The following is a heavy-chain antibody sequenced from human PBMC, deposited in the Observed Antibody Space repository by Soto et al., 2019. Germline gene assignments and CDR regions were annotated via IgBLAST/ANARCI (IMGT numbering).Heavy chain of an antibody. CDR3: AHIMITWGGVSALDAFDI. CDR1: GFSLSTSRVG. V-gene: IGHV2-5*02. J-gene: IGHJ3*02. CDR2: IYWDDDR. D-gene: IGHD3-16*01. Sequence: QITLKESGPTLVNPTQTLTLTCSFSGFSLSTSRVGVAWIRQPPGKAMEWLAIIYWDDDRRYSPSLKTRLAITKDTSKNQVVLTMTTLDPGDTATYDCAHIMITWGGVSALDAFDIWGQGTMVTVSS.